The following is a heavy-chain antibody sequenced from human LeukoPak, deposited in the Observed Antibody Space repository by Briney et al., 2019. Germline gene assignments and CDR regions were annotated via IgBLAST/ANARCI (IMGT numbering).Heavy chain of an antibody. J-gene: IGHJ4*02. D-gene: IGHD6-13*01. CDR3: ARRIIAATLDY. Sequence: SETLSLTCTVSGGSISSSSYYWGWVRQPPGEGLEWIGSIYYSGRTFYNPSLKSRVTISIDTSKNQFSLKLSSVTAADTAVYYCARRIIAATLDYWGQGSLVTVSS. V-gene: IGHV4-39*01. CDR2: IYYSGRT. CDR1: GGSISSSSYY.